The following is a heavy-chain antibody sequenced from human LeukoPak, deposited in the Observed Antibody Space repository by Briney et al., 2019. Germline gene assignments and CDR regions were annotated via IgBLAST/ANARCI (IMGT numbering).Heavy chain of an antibody. CDR3: ARRTMVRGVRNWFDP. CDR1: GGTFSSYA. CDR2: IIPIFGTA. Sequence: SVKVSCKASGGTFSSYAISSVRQAPGHGLEWMGGIIPIFGTANYAQKCQSRVTITADKSTSTAYMELSSLRSEDTAVYYCARRTMVRGVRNWFDPWGQGTLVTVSS. V-gene: IGHV1-69*06. J-gene: IGHJ5*02. D-gene: IGHD3-10*01.